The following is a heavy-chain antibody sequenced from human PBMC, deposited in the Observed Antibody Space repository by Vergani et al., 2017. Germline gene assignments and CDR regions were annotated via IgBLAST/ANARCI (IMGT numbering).Heavy chain of an antibody. J-gene: IGHJ6*02. D-gene: IGHD2-2*01. CDR3: ARGCSSTSCYYYYYGMDV. CDR1: GFTFSSYS. Sequence: EVQLVESGGGLVQPGGSLRLSCAASGFTFSSYSMNWVRQAPGKGLEWVSYISSSSSTIYYADSVKVRFTISRDNAKNSLYLQMNSLRAEDTAVYYCARGCSSTSCYYYYYGMDVWGQGTTVTVSS. V-gene: IGHV3-48*01. CDR2: ISSSSSTI.